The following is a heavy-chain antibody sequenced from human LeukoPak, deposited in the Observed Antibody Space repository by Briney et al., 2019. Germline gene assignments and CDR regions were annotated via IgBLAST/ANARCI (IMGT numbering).Heavy chain of an antibody. CDR3: ARDLGYYGSGPWYFDY. J-gene: IGHJ4*02. Sequence: ASVKVSCKASGYTFTSYGTSWVRQAPGQGLEWMGWISAYNGNTNYAQKLQGRVTMTTDTSTSTAYMELRSLRSDDTAVYYCARDLGYYGSGPWYFDYWGQGTLVTVSS. D-gene: IGHD3-10*01. CDR1: GYTFTSYG. V-gene: IGHV1-18*01. CDR2: ISAYNGNT.